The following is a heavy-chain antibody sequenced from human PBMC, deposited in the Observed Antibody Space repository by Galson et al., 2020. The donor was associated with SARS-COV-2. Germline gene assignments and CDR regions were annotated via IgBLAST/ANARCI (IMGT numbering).Heavy chain of an antibody. CDR3: ARHYGSGSYYMNWFDP. D-gene: IGHD3-10*01. CDR1: GGSISSRSYY. Sequence: SLTCTVSGGSISSRSYYWSWIRRHPGKGLEWIGYIYYDGSTLYNPSLKSRPTISIDTSSNQFSLKLTSVTAADTAVYYCARHYGSGSYYMNWFDPWGQGTLVTVSS. V-gene: IGHV4-31*03. CDR2: IYYDGST. J-gene: IGHJ5*02.